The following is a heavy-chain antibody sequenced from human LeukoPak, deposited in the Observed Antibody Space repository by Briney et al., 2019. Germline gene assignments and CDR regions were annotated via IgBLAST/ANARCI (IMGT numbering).Heavy chain of an antibody. J-gene: IGHJ6*02. CDR3: ARATSGTIYGMDV. D-gene: IGHD3-3*01. CDR1: GGSFSGYY. V-gene: IGHV4-34*01. CDR2: INHSGST. Sequence: PSGTLSLTCAVYGGSFSGYYWSWIRQPPGKGLEWIGEINHSGSTNYNPSLKSRVTISVDTSKNQFSLKLSSVTAADTAVYYCARATSGTIYGMDVWGQGTTVTVSS.